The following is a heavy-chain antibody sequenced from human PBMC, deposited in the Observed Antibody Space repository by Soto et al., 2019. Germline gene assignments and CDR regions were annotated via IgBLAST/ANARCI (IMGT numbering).Heavy chain of an antibody. V-gene: IGHV4-39*01. CDR1: GGSISGSHYH. Sequence: SETLSLTCAVSGGSISGSHYHWGWIRQPPGKGLEWIGSIHYTGKDYYNPSLRSRVTIYVDTSKNEFSLNLNSVTAADTAVYYCAITPGIEVAGPYYWGQGALVTVSS. CDR2: IHYTGKD. J-gene: IGHJ4*02. D-gene: IGHD6-19*01. CDR3: AITPGIEVAGPYY.